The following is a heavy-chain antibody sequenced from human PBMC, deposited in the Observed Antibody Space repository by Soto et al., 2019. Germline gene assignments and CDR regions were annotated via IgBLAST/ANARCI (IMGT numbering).Heavy chain of an antibody. Sequence: SETLSLTCTVSGASISGSYWSWIRQSPGKGLEWLGYVYYTGSTNYSPSLRSRVSISVDTSKNEFSLRLSSVTAADTAVYFCARSVAVPGAHIDYWGQGTQVTVSS. V-gene: IGHV4-59*01. D-gene: IGHD6-19*01. CDR3: ARSVAVPGAHIDY. CDR1: GASISGSY. CDR2: VYYTGST. J-gene: IGHJ4*02.